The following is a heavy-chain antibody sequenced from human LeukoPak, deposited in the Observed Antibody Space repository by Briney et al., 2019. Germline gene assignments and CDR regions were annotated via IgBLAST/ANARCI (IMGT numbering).Heavy chain of an antibody. D-gene: IGHD2-15*01. J-gene: IGHJ1*01. CDR2: ISGSGGRT. V-gene: IGHV3-23*01. CDR3: AKSAPSSGWYLFQH. Sequence: GGSLRLSCAASGLIFSNYAMSWVRQAPGKGLEWVSGISGSGGRTSYADSVKGRFTISRDNSKNTLYVQMNSLRAEDTAVYYCAKSAPSSGWYLFQHWGQGTLVTVSS. CDR1: GLIFSNYA.